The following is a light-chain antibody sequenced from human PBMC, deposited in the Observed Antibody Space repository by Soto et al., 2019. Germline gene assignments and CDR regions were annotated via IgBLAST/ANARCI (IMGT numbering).Light chain of an antibody. Sequence: AIQMTQSPSSLSASVGDRVTSSCRASQGIRNDLGWYQQKPGKAPKLLIYAASSLQIGVPSRFSGSGSGSDFALTISSLQPEDFATYYCLQDYNYPWTFGQGTKVDIK. V-gene: IGKV1-6*01. CDR1: QGIRND. CDR3: LQDYNYPWT. J-gene: IGKJ1*01. CDR2: AAS.